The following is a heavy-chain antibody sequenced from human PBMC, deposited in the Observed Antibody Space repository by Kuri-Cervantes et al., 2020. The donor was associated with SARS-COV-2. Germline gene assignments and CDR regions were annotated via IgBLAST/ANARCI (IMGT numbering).Heavy chain of an antibody. V-gene: IGHV3-48*03. D-gene: IGHD4-17*01. CDR3: ARDLSQYGDPGFDY. CDR2: IDNTDSTT. J-gene: IGHJ4*02. Sequence: GESLKISCAASGFTFNSYEMNWVRQAPGKGLEWLSYIDNTDSTTYYADSVKGRFTISSYNDKNLLYLQMNSLRAEDTALYYCARDLSQYGDPGFDYWGQGTLVTVSS. CDR1: GFTFNSYE.